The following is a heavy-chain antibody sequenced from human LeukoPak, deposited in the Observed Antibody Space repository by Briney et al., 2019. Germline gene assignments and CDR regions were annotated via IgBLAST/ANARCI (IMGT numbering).Heavy chain of an antibody. CDR2: ISYDGNNK. D-gene: IGHD3-10*01. Sequence: GGSLRLSCAASGFTFSSYAMSWVRQAPGKGLEWVAVISYDGNNKYYAGSVKGRFTISRDSSKNTLYLQMNSLRADDTAVYYCAKPVTPSGSGTDAFDIWGQGTMVTVSS. CDR3: AKPVTPSGSGTDAFDI. J-gene: IGHJ3*02. CDR1: GFTFSSYA. V-gene: IGHV3-30*18.